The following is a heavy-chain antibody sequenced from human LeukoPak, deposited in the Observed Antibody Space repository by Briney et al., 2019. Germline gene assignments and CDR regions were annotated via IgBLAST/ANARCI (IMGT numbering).Heavy chain of an antibody. CDR1: GFTFSNAW. Sequence: GGSLRLSCAASGFTFSNAWMSWVRQAPGKGLEWVSVTSESGGSTHYADSVKGRFTIYRDDSKNTLYLQMSSLRGEDTAVYYCAKGRWGLTINNFDIWGQGTMVSVSS. J-gene: IGHJ3*02. CDR2: TSESGGST. D-gene: IGHD3-9*01. V-gene: IGHV3-23*01. CDR3: AKGRWGLTINNFDI.